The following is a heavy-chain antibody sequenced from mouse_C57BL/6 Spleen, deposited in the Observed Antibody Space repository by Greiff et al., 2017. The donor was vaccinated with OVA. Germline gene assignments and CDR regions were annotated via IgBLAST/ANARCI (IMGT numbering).Heavy chain of an antibody. CDR1: GYTFTSYG. CDR2: IYPRSGNT. Sequence: VQLQQSGAELARPGASVKLSCKASGYTFTSYGISWVKQRPGQGLEWIGEIYPRSGNTYYNEKFKGKATLTADKSSSTAYMELRSLTSEYSAIYFCARVRSLLYVYYWGQGTTLTVSS. V-gene: IGHV1-81*01. CDR3: ARVRSLLYVYY. D-gene: IGHD1-1*01. J-gene: IGHJ2*01.